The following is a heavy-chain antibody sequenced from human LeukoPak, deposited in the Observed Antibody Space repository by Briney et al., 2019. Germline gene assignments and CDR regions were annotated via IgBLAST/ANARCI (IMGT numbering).Heavy chain of an antibody. D-gene: IGHD2/OR15-2a*01. V-gene: IGHV4-61*02. Sequence: PSETLSLTCTVSGAPITDPLHYWSWIRQPAGKGLEWIGRFYGSGNTNYNPSFDSLFTISVHTARNQFFLNLTSVTAADTAVYYCATRLIVNTADSQVDYWGQGTLVTVSP. CDR3: ATRLIVNTADSQVDY. CDR2: FYGSGNT. CDR1: GAPITDPLHY. J-gene: IGHJ4*02.